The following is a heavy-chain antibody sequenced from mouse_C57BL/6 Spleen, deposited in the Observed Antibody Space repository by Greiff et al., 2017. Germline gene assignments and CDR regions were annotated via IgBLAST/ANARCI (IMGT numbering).Heavy chain of an antibody. CDR1: GYTFTSYT. V-gene: IGHV1-4*01. Sequence: VQLQQSGAELARPGASVTMSCKASGYTFTSYTMHWVKQRPGQGLEWIGYINPSSGYTKYNQKFKDKATLTADKSSSTAYMQLSSLTSEDSAVYYCARTGYYGSSYWYFDVWGTGTTVTVSS. CDR3: ARTGYYGSSYWYFDV. D-gene: IGHD1-1*01. CDR2: INPSSGYT. J-gene: IGHJ1*03.